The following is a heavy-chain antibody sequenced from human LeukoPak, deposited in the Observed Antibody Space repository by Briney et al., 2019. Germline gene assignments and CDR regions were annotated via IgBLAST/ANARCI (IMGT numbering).Heavy chain of an antibody. J-gene: IGHJ4*02. Sequence: PGGSLRLSCAASGFTFRSYWMTWVRQAPGKGLEWVASIKYDGSDKYYVDSVKGRFTISRDSAKNSLYLQMNSLRAEDTAVYHCARWWGDDDSRGYGAYWGQGTQVTVSS. CDR2: IKYDGSDK. D-gene: IGHD3-22*01. CDR1: GFTFRSYW. V-gene: IGHV3-7*04. CDR3: ARWWGDDDSRGYGAY.